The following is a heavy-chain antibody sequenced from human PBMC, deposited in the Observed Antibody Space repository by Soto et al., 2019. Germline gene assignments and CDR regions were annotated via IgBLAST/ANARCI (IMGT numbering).Heavy chain of an antibody. Sequence: ASVKVSCKASGGTFSSYGVNWVRQAPGQGLEWMGGIIPIFRMTDFAQRFQGRLTITADDSTATAYMELSSLRSDDTAVYYCAIWNGFCTDSTCYLQPFDFWGQGTLVTVSS. D-gene: IGHD2-15*01. J-gene: IGHJ4*02. CDR1: GGTFSSYG. CDR3: AIWNGFCTDSTCYLQPFDF. CDR2: IIPIFRMT. V-gene: IGHV1-69*13.